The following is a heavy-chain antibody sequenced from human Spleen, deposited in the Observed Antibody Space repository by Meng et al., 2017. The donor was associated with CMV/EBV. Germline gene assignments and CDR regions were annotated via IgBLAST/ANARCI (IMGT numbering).Heavy chain of an antibody. Sequence: GGSLRLSCAASGFTFSSYSMNWVRQAPGKGLEWVSSVTSSSSYIYYADSVKGRFTISRDNAKNSLYLQMNSLRAEDTAVYYCAKDDSAYFDFRSGYSTPPDYWGQGTLVTVSS. V-gene: IGHV3-21*01. D-gene: IGHD3-3*01. J-gene: IGHJ4*02. CDR2: VTSSSSYI. CDR1: GFTFSSYS. CDR3: AKDDSAYFDFRSGYSTPPDY.